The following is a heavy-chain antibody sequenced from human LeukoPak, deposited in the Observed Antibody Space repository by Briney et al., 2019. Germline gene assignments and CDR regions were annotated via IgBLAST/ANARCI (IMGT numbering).Heavy chain of an antibody. J-gene: IGHJ3*02. CDR1: GFTFSSYG. CDR2: ISHDGSKK. V-gene: IGHV3-30*18. D-gene: IGHD2-2*01. Sequence: GGSLRLSCAASGFTFSSYGMHWVRQAPGKGLEWLAMISHDGSKKYHADSVMGRFTITRDDSTDTLYLQMNSLGAEDTAVYYCAKEGALGFCSSTTCSFGAFDIWGQGTKVTVSS. CDR3: AKEGALGFCSSTTCSFGAFDI.